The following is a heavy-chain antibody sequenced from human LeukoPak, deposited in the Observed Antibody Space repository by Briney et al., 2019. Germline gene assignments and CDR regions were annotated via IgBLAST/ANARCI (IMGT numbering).Heavy chain of an antibody. CDR3: ARGSSGSSNFDY. J-gene: IGHJ4*02. D-gene: IGHD1-26*01. Sequence: ASVKVSCKASGYTFAGYYMHWVRQAPGQGLEWMGWINPNSGGTNYAQKFQGRVTMTRDTSISTAYMELSRLRSDDTAVYYCARGSSGSSNFDYWGQGTLVTVSS. CDR2: INPNSGGT. CDR1: GYTFAGYY. V-gene: IGHV1-2*02.